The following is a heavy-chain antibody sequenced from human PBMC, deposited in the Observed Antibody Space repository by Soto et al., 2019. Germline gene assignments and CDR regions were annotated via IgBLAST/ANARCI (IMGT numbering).Heavy chain of an antibody. J-gene: IGHJ5*02. V-gene: IGHV3-23*01. D-gene: IGHD3-3*01. CDR2: IGGTGHSP. CDR3: AKTSHFGVVTDNWFGP. Sequence: EVQLLESGGGLVQPGGSLRLSCAASGFFFNDYAMAWVRQSPGKGLEWVSSIGGTGHSPYHAASVRGRFTVSRDNSRSTLELQMNSLRADDTGIYYWAKTSHFGVVTDNWFGPWGQGTQVTVSS. CDR1: GFFFNDYA.